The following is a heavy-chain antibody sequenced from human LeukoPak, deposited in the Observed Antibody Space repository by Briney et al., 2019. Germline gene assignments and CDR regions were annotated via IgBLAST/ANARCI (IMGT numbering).Heavy chain of an antibody. D-gene: IGHD3-22*01. J-gene: IGHJ4*02. CDR1: GFTFSSYS. CDR2: ISSSSSTI. CDR3: ARDLISGYRDY. V-gene: IGHV3-48*04. Sequence: GGSLRLSCAASGFTFSSYSMNWVRQAPGKGLEWVSYISSSSSTIYYADSVKGRFTISRDNAKNSLYLQMNSLRAEDTAVYYCARDLISGYRDYWGQGTLVTVSS.